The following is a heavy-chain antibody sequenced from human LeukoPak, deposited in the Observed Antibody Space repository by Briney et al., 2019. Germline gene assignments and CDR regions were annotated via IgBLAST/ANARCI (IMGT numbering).Heavy chain of an antibody. Sequence: GASVKVSCKASGYTFTSYGISWVRQAPGQGLEWMGWISAYNGNTNYAQRLQGRVTMTTDTSTSTAYMELRSLRSDDTAVYYCARSVGESPSYGMDVWGQGTTVTVSS. CDR2: ISAYNGNT. CDR1: GYTFTSYG. CDR3: ARSVGESPSYGMDV. D-gene: IGHD3-10*01. J-gene: IGHJ6*02. V-gene: IGHV1-18*01.